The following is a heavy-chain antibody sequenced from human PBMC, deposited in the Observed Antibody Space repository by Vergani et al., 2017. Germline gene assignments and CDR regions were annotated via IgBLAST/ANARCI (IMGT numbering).Heavy chain of an antibody. D-gene: IGHD2-21*02. Sequence: QMQLVQSGPEVKKPGTSVKVSCKASGFTFTSSAVQWVRQARGQRLEWIGWIVVGSGNTNYAQKFQERVTITRDMSTSTAYMELSSLRSEDTAVYYCARGGPYCGGDCYYPLDYWGQGTLVTVSS. V-gene: IGHV1-58*01. CDR2: IVVGSGNT. CDR1: GFTFTSSA. CDR3: ARGGPYCGGDCYYPLDY. J-gene: IGHJ4*02.